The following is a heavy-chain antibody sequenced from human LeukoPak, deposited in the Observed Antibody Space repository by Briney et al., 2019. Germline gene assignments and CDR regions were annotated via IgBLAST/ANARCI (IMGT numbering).Heavy chain of an antibody. CDR1: GYTFTSYA. Sequence: GASVKVSCKASGYTFTSYAMHWVRQAPGQRLEWMGWINAGNGNTKYSQKFQGRVTITRDTSASTAYMELSSLRSDDTAVYYCARDEIQLWLPYYYYGMDVWGQGTTVTVSS. CDR3: ARDEIQLWLPYYYYGMDV. D-gene: IGHD5-18*01. J-gene: IGHJ6*02. V-gene: IGHV1-3*01. CDR2: INAGNGNT.